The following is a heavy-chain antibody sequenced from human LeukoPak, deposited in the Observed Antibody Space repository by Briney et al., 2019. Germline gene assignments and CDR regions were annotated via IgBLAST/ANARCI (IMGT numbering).Heavy chain of an antibody. CDR2: INPSGGST. J-gene: IGHJ4*02. CDR3: ARDLGPLWLPTFKNYFDY. D-gene: IGHD5-24*01. V-gene: IGHV1-46*01. Sequence: ASVKVSCKASGYTFTSCYMHWVRQAPGQGLEWMGIINPSGGSTSYAQKFRGRVTMTRDTSTSTVYMELSSLRSEDTAVYYCARDLGPLWLPTFKNYFDYWGQGTLVTVSS. CDR1: GYTFTSCY.